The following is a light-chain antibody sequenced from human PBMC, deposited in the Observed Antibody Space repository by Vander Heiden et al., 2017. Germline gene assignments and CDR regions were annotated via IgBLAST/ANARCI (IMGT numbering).Light chain of an antibody. Sequence: SYVLPQPPSVSVAPGQTARITCGGHNIGSKSVHWYQQKPGQAPVLVVDEDSDRPSGIPERFAGSNSGKKDTPTISRVEAGDEADDDCQVWDSSSDHVVFGGGTKLTVL. CDR1: NIGSKS. CDR2: EDS. CDR3: QVWDSSSDHVV. J-gene: IGLJ2*01. V-gene: IGLV3-21*02.